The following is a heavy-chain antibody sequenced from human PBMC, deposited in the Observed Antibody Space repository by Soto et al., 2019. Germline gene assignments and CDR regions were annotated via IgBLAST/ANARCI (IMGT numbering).Heavy chain of an antibody. V-gene: IGHV4-59*01. Sequence: SETLSLTCTVSGGSISSYYWSWIRQPPGKGLEWIGNIYYSRSTNYNHSLKSRINISVDTSKNQVSLKLRSVTAADTAVYYCARAYYASGSWYYFDYWGQGTLVTVSS. D-gene: IGHD3-10*01. CDR1: GGSISSYY. CDR2: IYYSRST. J-gene: IGHJ4*02. CDR3: ARAYYASGSWYYFDY.